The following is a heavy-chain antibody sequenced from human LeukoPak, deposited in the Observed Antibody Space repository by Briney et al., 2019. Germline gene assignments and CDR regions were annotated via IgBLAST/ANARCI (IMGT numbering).Heavy chain of an antibody. J-gene: IGHJ4*02. V-gene: IGHV3-21*01. Sequence: WVRQPPGKGLEWVSSISSSSSYIYYADSVKGRFTISRDNAKNSLYLQMNSLRAEDTAVYYCARVLRYFDRLFDYWGQGTLVTVSS. CDR2: ISSSSSYI. CDR3: ARVLRYFDRLFDY. D-gene: IGHD3-9*01.